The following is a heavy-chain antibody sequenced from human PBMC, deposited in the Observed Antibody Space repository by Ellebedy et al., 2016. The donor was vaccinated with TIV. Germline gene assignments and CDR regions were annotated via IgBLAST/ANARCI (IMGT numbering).Heavy chain of an antibody. V-gene: IGHV6-1*01. Sequence: SQTLSLTCAISGDSVPSHRAAWTSIRQSPSRGLEWLGSPYCRFKWYNDYAGSVKSQILINPDTSKNQFSLHLNSVTPEDTAVYYCARDGRGIYFDSWGQGTRVTVSS. CDR1: GDSVPSHRAA. CDR3: ARDGRGIYFDS. CDR2: PYCRFKWYN. D-gene: IGHD1-26*01. J-gene: IGHJ4*02.